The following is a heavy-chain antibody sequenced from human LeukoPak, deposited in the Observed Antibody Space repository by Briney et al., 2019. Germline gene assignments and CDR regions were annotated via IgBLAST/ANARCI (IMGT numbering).Heavy chain of an antibody. V-gene: IGHV4-38-2*01. J-gene: IGHJ5*02. CDR3: ARCAPAFGDYYDSALFDP. Sequence: SETLSLTCAVSGYSISSGYYWGWIRQPPGKGLEGIGRIYHSGSTYYNPSLKSRVTISVDTSKNQFSLKLSSVTAADTAVYYCARCAPAFGDYYDSALFDPWGQGTLVTVSS. CDR1: GYSISSGYY. CDR2: IYHSGST. D-gene: IGHD3-22*01.